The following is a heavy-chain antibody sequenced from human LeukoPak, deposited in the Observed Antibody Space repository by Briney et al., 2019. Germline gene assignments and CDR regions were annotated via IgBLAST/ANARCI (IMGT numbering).Heavy chain of an antibody. CDR3: ANLLDY. V-gene: IGHV1-69*05. J-gene: IGHJ4*02. CDR1: GGTFSSYA. Sequence: ASVKVSXKAPGGTFSSYAISWVRQAPGQGLEWMGGIIPIFGTANYAQKFQGRVTITTDESTSTAYMELSSLRSEDTAVYYCANLLDYWGQGTLVTVSS. CDR2: IIPIFGTA.